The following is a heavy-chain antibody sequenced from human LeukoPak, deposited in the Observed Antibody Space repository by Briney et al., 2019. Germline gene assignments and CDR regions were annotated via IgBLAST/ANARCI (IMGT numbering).Heavy chain of an antibody. D-gene: IGHD6-13*01. J-gene: IGHJ4*02. V-gene: IGHV3-53*05. CDR2: IYSGGST. Sequence: GGSLRLSCAASGFTFSSNYMSWVRQAPGKGLEWVSVIYSGGSTYYADSVKGRFTISRDNSKNTLYLHMNSLRPDDTAVYYCARDSRQLALDYWGQGTLVTVSS. CDR1: GFTFSSNY. CDR3: ARDSRQLALDY.